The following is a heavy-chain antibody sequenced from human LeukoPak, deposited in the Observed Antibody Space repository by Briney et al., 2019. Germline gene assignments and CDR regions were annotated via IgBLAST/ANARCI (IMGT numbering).Heavy chain of an antibody. J-gene: IGHJ4*02. Sequence: PSETLSLTCTLSAFSISRSSYYSGWIRQPPGKGLEWIGDIYYSGNTYYNPSLKSRVTVSVDTSKSKFTLKLQSVTADYSAEYYCQRHGMDDSSAYPNRFYYWGQGTLVTVSS. CDR2: IYYSGNT. CDR3: QRHGMDDSSAYPNRFYY. CDR1: AFSISRSSYY. V-gene: IGHV4-39*01. D-gene: IGHD6-25*01.